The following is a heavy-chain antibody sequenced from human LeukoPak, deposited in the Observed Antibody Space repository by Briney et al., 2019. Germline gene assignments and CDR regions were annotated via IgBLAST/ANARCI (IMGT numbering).Heavy chain of an antibody. CDR3: AIWFGEMRNDAFDI. D-gene: IGHD3-10*01. Sequence: GASVKVSFKVSGYTLTELSMHWGRPAPGKGLEWMGGFDPEDGETIYAQKFQGRVTITEDTSTGTAYMELSSLRSEDTAVYYCAIWFGEMRNDAFDIWGQGTMVTVSS. V-gene: IGHV1-24*01. CDR2: FDPEDGET. J-gene: IGHJ3*02. CDR1: GYTLTELS.